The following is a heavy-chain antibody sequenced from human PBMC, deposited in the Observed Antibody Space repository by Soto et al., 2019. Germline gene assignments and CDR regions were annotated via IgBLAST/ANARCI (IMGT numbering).Heavy chain of an antibody. J-gene: IGHJ6*03. CDR3: ARGGISHWAYFYYMDV. Sequence: QVQLQQWGAGLLKPSETLSLTCVVSGGSLSDYFWSWIRQPPGMALEWIGEINHLGSINYNPSLKHRVTMSVDTSKNQFSLTLNSVTAADTATYYCARGGISHWAYFYYMDVWDRGTTVTVSS. D-gene: IGHD2-21*01. CDR2: INHLGSI. V-gene: IGHV4-34*01. CDR1: GGSLSDYF.